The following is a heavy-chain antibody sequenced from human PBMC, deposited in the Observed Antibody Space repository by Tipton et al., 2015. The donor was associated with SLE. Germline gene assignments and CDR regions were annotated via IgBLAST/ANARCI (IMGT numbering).Heavy chain of an antibody. CDR3: ASSCGGDCYFDFDY. J-gene: IGHJ4*02. D-gene: IGHD2-21*01. Sequence: TLSLTCAVSGYSISSGYYWGWIRQPPGKGLEWIGSIYHSGSTYYNPSLKRRVTISVDTSKNQFSLKLSSVTAADTAVYYCASSCGGDCYFDFDYWGQGTLVTVSS. V-gene: IGHV4-38-2*01. CDR2: IYHSGST. CDR1: GYSISSGYY.